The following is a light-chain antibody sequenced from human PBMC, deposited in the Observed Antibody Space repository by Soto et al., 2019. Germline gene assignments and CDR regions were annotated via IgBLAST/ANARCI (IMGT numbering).Light chain of an antibody. Sequence: IQMTQSPSSLSASIGDRVTITCRASQSISSYLNWYQQKPGKAPKLLIYAASTLQSGVPSRFSGSGSGTDFTLTTSCLQSEDFATYYCQQYYSYLFTFGQGTRLEIK. J-gene: IGKJ5*01. CDR1: QSISSY. V-gene: IGKV1-8*01. CDR3: QQYYSYLFT. CDR2: AAS.